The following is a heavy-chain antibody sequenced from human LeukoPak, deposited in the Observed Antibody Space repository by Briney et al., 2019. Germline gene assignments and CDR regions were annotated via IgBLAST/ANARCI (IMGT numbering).Heavy chain of an antibody. J-gene: IGHJ4*02. CDR2: ISGSGGST. CDR1: GFTFSSYA. Sequence: PGGSLRLSCAASGFTFSSYAMSWVRQAPGKGLEWVSAISGSGGSTYYADSVKGRFTISRDNSKNTLYLQMNSLRAEDTAVYYYAINYYDSSGPIYWGQGTLVTVSS. D-gene: IGHD3-22*01. CDR3: AINYYDSSGPIY. V-gene: IGHV3-23*01.